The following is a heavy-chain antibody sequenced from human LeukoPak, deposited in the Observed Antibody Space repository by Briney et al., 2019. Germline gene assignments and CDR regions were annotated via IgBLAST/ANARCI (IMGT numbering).Heavy chain of an antibody. CDR2: IYYSGST. CDR1: GGSISSYY. D-gene: IGHD6-25*01. J-gene: IGHJ5*02. V-gene: IGHV4-59*01. CDR3: ARVAAPTWFDP. Sequence: SETLSLTCTVSGGSISSYYWSWIRQPPGKGLEWIGYIYYSGSTNYNPSLKSRVTISVDTYKNQFSLKLSSVTAADTAVYYCARVAAPTWFDPWGQGTLVTVSS.